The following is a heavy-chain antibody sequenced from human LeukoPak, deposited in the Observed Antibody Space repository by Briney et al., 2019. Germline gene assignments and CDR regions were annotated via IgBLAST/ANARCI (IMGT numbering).Heavy chain of an antibody. CDR2: TYYRSKWYN. Sequence: SQTLSLTCAISGDSVSSNSAAWNWIRQSPSRGLEWLGRTYYRSKWYNDYAVSVKSRITINPDTSKNQFSLQLNSVTPEDTAVYYCARRAGITMVRGVITRIDYWGQGTLVTVSS. CDR3: ARRAGITMVRGVITRIDY. J-gene: IGHJ4*02. V-gene: IGHV6-1*01. CDR1: GDSVSSNSAA. D-gene: IGHD3-10*01.